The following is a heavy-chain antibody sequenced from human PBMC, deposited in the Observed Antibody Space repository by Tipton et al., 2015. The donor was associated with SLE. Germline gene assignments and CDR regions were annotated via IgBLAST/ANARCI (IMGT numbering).Heavy chain of an antibody. CDR1: GSSISSYY. CDR2: IYTSGST. Sequence: LRLSCTVSGSSISSYYWSWIRQPAGKGLEWIGRIYTSGSTNYNPSLKSRVTMSVDTSKNQFSLKLSSVTAADTAVYYCARETSSLFDYWGQGTLVTVSS. D-gene: IGHD6-19*01. V-gene: IGHV4-4*07. J-gene: IGHJ4*02. CDR3: ARETSSLFDY.